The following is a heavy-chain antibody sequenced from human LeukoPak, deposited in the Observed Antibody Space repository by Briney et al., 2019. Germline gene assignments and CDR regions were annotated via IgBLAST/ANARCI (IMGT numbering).Heavy chain of an antibody. V-gene: IGHV1-24*01. J-gene: IGHJ4*02. CDR2: FDPEDGET. D-gene: IGHD2-15*01. CDR1: GYTLTELS. Sequence: ASVKVSCKVSGYTLTELSMHWVRQAPGKGLEWMGGFDPEDGETIYAQKFHGRVTMTEDTSTDTAYMELSSLRSEDTAVYYCARIVPVVAATESAFDYWGQGTLVTVSS. CDR3: ARIVPVVAATESAFDY.